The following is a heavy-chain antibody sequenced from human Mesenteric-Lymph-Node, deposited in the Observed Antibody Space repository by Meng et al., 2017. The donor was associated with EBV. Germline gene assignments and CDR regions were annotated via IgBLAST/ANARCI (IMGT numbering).Heavy chain of an antibody. D-gene: IGHD6-19*01. CDR2: IYYSGDT. CDR1: GGSISTSNYY. V-gene: IGHV4-39*07. J-gene: IGHJ4*02. CDR3: ARSGSSGRIDY. Sequence: QLQVQESGPGLVKPSETLSLTCTFSGGSISTSNYYWGWIRQPPGKGLEWIGTIYYSGDTYYSSSLKSRVTISVDTSKNQFSLSLRSVTAEDTAMYYCARSGSSGRIDYWGQGTLVTVSS.